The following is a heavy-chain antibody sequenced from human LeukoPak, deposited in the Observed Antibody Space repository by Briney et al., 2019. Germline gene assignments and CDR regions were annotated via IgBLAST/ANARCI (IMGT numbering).Heavy chain of an antibody. V-gene: IGHV3-30*18. Sequence: PGRSLRLSCAVSGFTFNTFGIHWVRQAPGKGLEWVAAISPDGNKEYYTESVKGRFTVSRDNSKNMIYLQMNSLRGEDSAVYYCAKVNNYDDYWGQGTLVTVSS. D-gene: IGHD1/OR15-1a*01. J-gene: IGHJ4*02. CDR2: ISPDGNKE. CDR3: AKVNNYDDY. CDR1: GFTFNTFG.